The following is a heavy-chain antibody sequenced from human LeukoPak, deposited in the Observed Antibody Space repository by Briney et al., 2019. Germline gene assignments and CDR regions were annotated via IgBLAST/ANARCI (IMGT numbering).Heavy chain of an antibody. CDR1: GYSISSGYY. CDR3: ARSPSDYSLDN. V-gene: IGHV4-38-2*01. J-gene: IGHJ4*02. CDR2: IYHSGST. Sequence: SETLSLTCAVSGYSISSGYYWGCIRQPPGTGLEWIGSIYHSGSTYYNPSLKSRVTISVDTSKNQFSLKLRSVTAADTAVYYCARSPSDYSLDNWGQGTLVTVSS. D-gene: IGHD3-22*01.